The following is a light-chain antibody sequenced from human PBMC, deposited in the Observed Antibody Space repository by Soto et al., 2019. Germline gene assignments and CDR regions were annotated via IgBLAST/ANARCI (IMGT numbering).Light chain of an antibody. Sequence: QSALTQPPSVSGTPGQRVAIPCSGSSSNIGSNTVNWYQQLPRMAPKLLIYYNNERPSGVPDLFSGSKSGTSASLAISGLQSEDEADYCCAAGDDSLDGIWVFGGGTKLTVL. CDR1: SSNIGSNT. CDR3: AAGDDSLDGIWV. CDR2: YNN. V-gene: IGLV1-44*01. J-gene: IGLJ3*02.